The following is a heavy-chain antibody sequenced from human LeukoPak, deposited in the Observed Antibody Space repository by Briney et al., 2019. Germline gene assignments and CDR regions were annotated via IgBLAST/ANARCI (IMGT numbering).Heavy chain of an antibody. CDR1: GYSISSGYY. Sequence: KPSESLSLTCTVSGYSISSGYYWGWIRQPPGRRLEWIGSIYHSGSTYYNPSLKSRVTLSVDTSKNQFSLKLSSVTAADTAVYYCARVVATHFDYWGQGTLVTVSS. V-gene: IGHV4-38-2*02. J-gene: IGHJ4*02. D-gene: IGHD2-15*01. CDR3: ARVVATHFDY. CDR2: IYHSGST.